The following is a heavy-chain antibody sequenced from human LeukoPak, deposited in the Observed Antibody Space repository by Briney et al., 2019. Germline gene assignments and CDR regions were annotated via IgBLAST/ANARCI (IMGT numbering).Heavy chain of an antibody. CDR2: INPNSGGT. D-gene: IGHD4/OR15-4a*01. Sequence: ASVKVSCKASGYTFTGYYMHWVRQAPGQGLEWMGWINPNSGGTNYARKFQGRVTMTRDTSISTAYMELSRLRSDDTAVYYCARASGYGDVGYWGQGTLVTVSS. CDR1: GYTFTGYY. CDR3: ARASGYGDVGY. J-gene: IGHJ4*02. V-gene: IGHV1-2*02.